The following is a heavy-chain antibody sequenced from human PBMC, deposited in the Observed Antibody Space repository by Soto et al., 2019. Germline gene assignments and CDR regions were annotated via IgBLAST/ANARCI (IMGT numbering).Heavy chain of an antibody. CDR2: IQQDGSEK. D-gene: IGHD4-17*01. J-gene: IGHJ4*02. CDR1: GFTFSRFW. CDR3: ARVRYGGYSYYFDY. V-gene: IGHV3-7*03. Sequence: GGSLRLSCAVSGFTFSRFWMCWVRQAPGRGLEWVANIQQDGSEKYYVDSVKGRFTMSKDNVKNSLYLQMNSLGAEDTAVYYCARVRYGGYSYYFDYWGQGALVTVSS.